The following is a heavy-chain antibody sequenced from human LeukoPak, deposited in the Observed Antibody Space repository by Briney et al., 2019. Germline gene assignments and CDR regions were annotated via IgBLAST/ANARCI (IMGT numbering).Heavy chain of an antibody. CDR1: GYTFTDYY. CDR2: IYPNSGAT. D-gene: IGHD3-22*01. CDR3: ARDTTMISFDN. J-gene: IGHJ4*02. Sequence: ASVKVSCKASGYTFTDYYMHWVRQAPGQGLEWMGWIYPNSGATRYAQKFQGRVTMTRDTSISTAYMDLSSLRSDDTAVYFCARDTTMISFDNWGQGTLVTVSS. V-gene: IGHV1-2*02.